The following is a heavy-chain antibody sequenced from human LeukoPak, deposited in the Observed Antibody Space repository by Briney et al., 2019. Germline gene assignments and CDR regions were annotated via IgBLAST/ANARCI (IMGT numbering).Heavy chain of an antibody. CDR2: IYTGGST. Sequence: PSQTLSLTCTVSGGSISSGSYYWSWIRQPAGKGLEWIGRIYTGGSTNYNPSLKSRVTISVDTSKNQFSLKLSSVTAADTAVYYCARGPLLWFGELRFDPWGQGTLVTVSS. D-gene: IGHD3-10*01. V-gene: IGHV4-61*02. CDR3: ARGPLLWFGELRFDP. CDR1: GGSISSGSYY. J-gene: IGHJ5*02.